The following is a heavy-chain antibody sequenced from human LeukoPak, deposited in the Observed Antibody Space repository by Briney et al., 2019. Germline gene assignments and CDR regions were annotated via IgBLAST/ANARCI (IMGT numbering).Heavy chain of an antibody. CDR2: INPNSGGT. CDR3: ARPLLWWPQVGYFDY. J-gene: IGHJ4*02. V-gene: IGHV1-2*02. D-gene: IGHD2-8*02. CDR1: GYTFTGYY. Sequence: ASVKVSCKASGYTFTGYYMHWVRQAPGQGLEWMGWINPNSGGTNYAQKFQGRVTMTRDTSISTAYMELSRLRSDDTAVYYCARPLLWWPQVGYFDYWGQGSLVTVSS.